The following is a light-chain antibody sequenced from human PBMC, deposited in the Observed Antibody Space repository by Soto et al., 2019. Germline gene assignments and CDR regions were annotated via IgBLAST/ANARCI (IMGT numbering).Light chain of an antibody. CDR1: QSISSW. CDR2: KAS. J-gene: IGKJ1*01. Sequence: DIQTTQSPSTLSSSVGDRVTLTCRASQSISSWLAWYKKKPGKAPKLLIYKASSLESGVPSRFSGSGSGTEFTLTISSLRPDDFATYYCQQYSTYSKTFGQGTKVDIK. CDR3: QQYSTYSKT. V-gene: IGKV1-5*03.